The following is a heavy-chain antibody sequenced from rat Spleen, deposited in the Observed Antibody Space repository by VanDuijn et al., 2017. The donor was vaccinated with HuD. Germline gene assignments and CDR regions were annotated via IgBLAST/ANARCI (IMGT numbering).Heavy chain of an antibody. CDR3: ARDQSRFAY. V-gene: IGHV5-29*01. Sequence: EVQLVESGGGLVQPGRSLKLSCAASGFTFSDYYMAWVRQAPTKGLEWVATISYDGSSTYYRDSVKGRFTISRDNAKSTLYLQMDSLRSEDTATYYCARDQSRFAYWGQGTLVTVSS. J-gene: IGHJ3*01. CDR1: GFTFSDYY. CDR2: ISYDGSST.